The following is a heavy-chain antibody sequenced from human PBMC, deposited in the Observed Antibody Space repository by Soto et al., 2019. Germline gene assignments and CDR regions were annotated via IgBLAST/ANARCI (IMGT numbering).Heavy chain of an antibody. CDR2: MNQDGSDK. CDR3: VRINSGYDWVGALDF. V-gene: IGHV3-7*01. D-gene: IGHD5-12*01. J-gene: IGHJ3*01. Sequence: MNQDGSDKYYVDSVKGRFTISRDNAKNSLDLQMNSLGAEDTAVYYCVRINSGYDWVGALDFWGQGTMVTVSS.